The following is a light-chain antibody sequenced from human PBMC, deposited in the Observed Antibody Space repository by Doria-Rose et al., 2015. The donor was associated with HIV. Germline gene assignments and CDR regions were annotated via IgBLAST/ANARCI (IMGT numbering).Light chain of an antibody. CDR3: HQYGTSRT. V-gene: IGKV3-20*01. CDR1: QSFSSTY. J-gene: IGKJ1*01. CDR2: DGF. Sequence: EIVLTQSPGTLSLSPGERATLSCRASQSFSSTYLAWYQQRPGQAPSLLIYDGFTRATGIPDRFSARGSGTDFTLTINRLEPEDFALYYCHQYGTSRTFGQGTKVEI.